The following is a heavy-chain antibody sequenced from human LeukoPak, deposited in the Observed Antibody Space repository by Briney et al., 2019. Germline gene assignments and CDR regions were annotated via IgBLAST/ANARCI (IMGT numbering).Heavy chain of an antibody. CDR2: IYSDGDT. J-gene: IGHJ4*02. CDR1: GFAVFSNY. D-gene: IGHD6-25*01. CDR3: ATPSGGY. V-gene: IGHV3-66*01. Sequence: SGGSLRLPCAASGFAVFSNYMNWVRQAPGKGLEWVSVIYSDGDTSYADSVKGRFTISRDISKNTLYLQMNSLRAEDTAAYYCATPSGGYWGQGTLVTVSS.